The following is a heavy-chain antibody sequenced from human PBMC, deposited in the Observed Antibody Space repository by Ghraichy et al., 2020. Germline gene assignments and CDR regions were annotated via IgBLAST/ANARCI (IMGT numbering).Heavy chain of an antibody. J-gene: IGHJ4*02. CDR2: ISSSSRTI. Sequence: GGSLRLSCTFSGFTFGDYGMNWVRQAPGKGLEWVSYISSSSRTIYSADSVKGRFSISRDNAKNSLYLQMNSLRAEDTAVYYCARGRGGNYFDSWGQGTLVTVSS. D-gene: IGHD2-15*01. CDR3: ARGRGGNYFDS. CDR1: GFTFGDYG. V-gene: IGHV3-48*04.